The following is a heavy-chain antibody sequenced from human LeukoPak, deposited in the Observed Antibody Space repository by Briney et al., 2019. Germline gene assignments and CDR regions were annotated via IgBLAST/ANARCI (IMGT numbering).Heavy chain of an antibody. V-gene: IGHV1-8*01. Sequence: VASVKVSCKASGYTFTSYDINWVRQATGQGLEWMGWMNPNSGNTGYAQKLQGRVTMTTDTSTSTAYMELRSLRSDDTAVYYCARVLARENNWNLIPFYWGQGTLVTVSS. CDR1: GYTFTSYD. CDR2: MNPNSGNT. CDR3: ARVLARENNWNLIPFY. J-gene: IGHJ4*02. D-gene: IGHD1-7*01.